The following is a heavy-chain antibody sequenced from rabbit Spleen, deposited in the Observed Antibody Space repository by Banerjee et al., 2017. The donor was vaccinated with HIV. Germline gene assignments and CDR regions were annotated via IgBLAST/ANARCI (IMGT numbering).Heavy chain of an antibody. V-gene: IGHV1S40*01. CDR1: GVSFSFSNY. CDR3: ARDLTGVIGWNFGW. CDR2: IDVGSSGFT. D-gene: IGHD4-1*01. Sequence: VESGGDLVKPGAPLTLTCTASGVSFSFSNYMCWVRQAPGKGLEWIGCIDVGSSGFTYFANWAKGRFTISKTSSTTVTLQMTSLTAADTATYFCARDLTGVIGWNFGWWGPGTLVTVS. J-gene: IGHJ6*01.